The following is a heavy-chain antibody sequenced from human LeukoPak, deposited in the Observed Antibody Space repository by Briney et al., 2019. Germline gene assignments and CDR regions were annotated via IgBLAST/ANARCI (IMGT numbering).Heavy chain of an antibody. V-gene: IGHV3-30-3*01. J-gene: IGHJ4*02. D-gene: IGHD3-22*01. CDR1: GFTFSSYA. CDR2: ISYDGSNK. CDR3: VRDRYYDRSGYYALDY. Sequence: GGSLRLSCAASGFTFSSYAMHWVRQAPGKGLEWVAVISYDGSNKYYADSVKGRFTISRDNSKNTLYLQMNSLRAEDTAVYYCVRDRYYDRSGYYALDYWGQGTLVTVSS.